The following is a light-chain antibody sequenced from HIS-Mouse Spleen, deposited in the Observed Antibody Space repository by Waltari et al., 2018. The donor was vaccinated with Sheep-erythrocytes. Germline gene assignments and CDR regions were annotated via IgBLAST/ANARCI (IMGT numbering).Light chain of an antibody. J-gene: IGLJ3*02. Sequence: QSALTQPASVSGSPGQSITISCTGTSRGVGSYNLVSWYQRHPGNAPKLMIYDGSKRPSGVSNRFSGSRSGNTASLTISGLQAEDEADYYCCSYAGSSTPWVFGGGTKLTVL. CDR3: CSYAGSSTPWV. CDR1: SRGVGSYNL. CDR2: DGS. V-gene: IGLV2-23*01.